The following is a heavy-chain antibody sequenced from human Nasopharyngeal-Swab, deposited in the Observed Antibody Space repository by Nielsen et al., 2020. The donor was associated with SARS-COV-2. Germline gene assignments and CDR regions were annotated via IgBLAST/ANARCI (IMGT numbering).Heavy chain of an antibody. J-gene: IGHJ4*02. CDR3: ASRSLLSGGAFDY. D-gene: IGHD2-21*01. CDR1: RFTFSSYA. V-gene: IGHV3-23*01. CDR2: IIGSGGRT. Sequence: GGSLTLSCAASRFTFSSYAMSWVRQAHGKGLEWDSAIIGSGGRTYYGDSVKGRFTISRDNSKNTLYLQMNSLRADDTAVYYCASRSLLSGGAFDYWGQGTLVIVSS.